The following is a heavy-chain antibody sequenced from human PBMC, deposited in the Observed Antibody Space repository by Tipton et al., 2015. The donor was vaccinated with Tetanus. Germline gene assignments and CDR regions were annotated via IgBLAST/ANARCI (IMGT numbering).Heavy chain of an antibody. V-gene: IGHV4-31*03. CDR3: ARGLPREPFYFDY. CDR1: GGSINRGGYL. J-gene: IGHJ4*02. D-gene: IGHD1-26*01. Sequence: GLVKPSQTLSVTCTVSGGSINRGGYLLPSVPQYPRKGLEWIGYIYYTELTSHTPSLESCVKISVDTSKNHFSPTPTSVAVPDTAVYYCARGLPREPFYFDYWGQGKQVSVSS. CDR2: IYYTELT.